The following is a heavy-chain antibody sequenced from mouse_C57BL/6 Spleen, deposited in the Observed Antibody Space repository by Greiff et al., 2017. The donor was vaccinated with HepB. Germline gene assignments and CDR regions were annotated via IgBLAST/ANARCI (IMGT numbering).Heavy chain of an antibody. D-gene: IGHD2-1*01. CDR3: ASEGGYGRGFAY. Sequence: VQVVESGPGPVAPSQSLSITCTVSGFSLTSYGVDWVRQSPGKGLEWLGVIWGVGSTNYNSALKSRLSISKDNSKSQVFLKMNSLQTDDTAMYYCASEGGYGRGFAYWGRGTLVTVSA. CDR1: GFSLTSYG. J-gene: IGHJ3*01. V-gene: IGHV2-6*01. CDR2: IWGVGST.